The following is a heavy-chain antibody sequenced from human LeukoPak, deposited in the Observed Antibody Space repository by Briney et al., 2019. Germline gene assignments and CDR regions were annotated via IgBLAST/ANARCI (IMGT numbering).Heavy chain of an antibody. CDR1: GYTLTGYY. CDR3: ARESLLGMVAMGQSSYYGMDV. CDR2: INPNSGGA. V-gene: IGHV1-2*02. J-gene: IGHJ6*02. D-gene: IGHD5-12*01. Sequence: ASVKVSCKASGYTLTGYYMHWVRQAPGQGLEWMGWINPNSGGANYAQKFQGRVTMTRDTSISKAYMELSRLRSDDTAVYYCARESLLGMVAMGQSSYYGMDVWGQGTTVTVSS.